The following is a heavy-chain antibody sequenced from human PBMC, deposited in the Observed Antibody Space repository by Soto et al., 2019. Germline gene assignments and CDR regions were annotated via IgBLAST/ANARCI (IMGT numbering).Heavy chain of an antibody. V-gene: IGHV4-59*08. CDR1: GGSISSYY. CDR3: ARTLREYYDILTGYYHADY. D-gene: IGHD3-9*01. CDR2: IYYSGST. J-gene: IGHJ4*02. Sequence: PSETLSLTCTVSGGSISSYYWSWIRQPPGKGLEWIGYIYYSGSTNYNPSLKSRVTISVDTSQNHFSLKLSSVTAADTAVYFCARTLREYYDILTGYYHADYWGQGTLVTVSS.